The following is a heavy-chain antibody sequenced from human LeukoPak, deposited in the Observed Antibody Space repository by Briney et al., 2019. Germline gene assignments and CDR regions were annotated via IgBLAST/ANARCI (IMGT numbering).Heavy chain of an antibody. Sequence: KPSETLSLTCTVSGGSIRSYFWSWIRQPPGKGLEWIGYVYYSGSTNYNPSLKSRVTISVDTSKKQFPLKLSSVTAADTAVYYCARRPDGTSHFDYWRQGTLVTVSS. D-gene: IGHD6-6*01. J-gene: IGHJ4*02. CDR3: ARRPDGTSHFDY. CDR2: VYYSGST. V-gene: IGHV4-59*08. CDR1: GGSIRSYF.